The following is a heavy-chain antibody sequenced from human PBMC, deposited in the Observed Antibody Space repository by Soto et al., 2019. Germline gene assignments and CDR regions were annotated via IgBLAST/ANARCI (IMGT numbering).Heavy chain of an antibody. J-gene: IGHJ4*02. D-gene: IGHD6-6*01. CDR1: GFTFSSYG. CDR3: AKDLYSSSSLADY. V-gene: IGHV3-30*18. CDR2: ISYDGSNK. Sequence: HPGGSLRLSCAASGFTFSSYGMHWVRQAPGKGLEWVAVISYDGSNKYYADSVKGRFTISRDNSKNTLYLQMNSLRAEDTAVYYCAKDLYSSSSLADYWGQGTLVTVSS.